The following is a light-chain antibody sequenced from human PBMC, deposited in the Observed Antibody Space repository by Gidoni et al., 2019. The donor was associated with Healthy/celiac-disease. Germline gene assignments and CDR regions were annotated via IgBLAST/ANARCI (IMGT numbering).Light chain of an antibody. J-gene: IGKJ4*01. CDR1: QSLLHSNGYNY. Sequence: IVMTQSPLSLPVTPGEPASISCRSSQSLLHSNGYNYLDWYLQNPGQSPQLLIYLGSNRASGVPDRFSGSGSGTDFTLKISRVEAEDVGVYYCMQAQQTPLTFGGGTKVEIK. CDR3: MQAQQTPLT. V-gene: IGKV2-28*01. CDR2: LGS.